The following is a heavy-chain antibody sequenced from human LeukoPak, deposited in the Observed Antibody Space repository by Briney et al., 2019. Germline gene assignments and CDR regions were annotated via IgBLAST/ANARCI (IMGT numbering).Heavy chain of an antibody. J-gene: IGHJ4*02. Sequence: QPGGSLRLSCAASGFTFSNYWMIWVRQAPGKGLEWVASIKQDGSEKQYVGSVRGRFTISRDNAKNVLDLQMNSLTAEDTAVYYCVKDIHYFQSDYWGQGTLVTVSS. D-gene: IGHD3-10*01. CDR1: GFTFSNYW. V-gene: IGHV3-7*01. CDR2: IKQDGSEK. CDR3: VKDIHYFQSDY.